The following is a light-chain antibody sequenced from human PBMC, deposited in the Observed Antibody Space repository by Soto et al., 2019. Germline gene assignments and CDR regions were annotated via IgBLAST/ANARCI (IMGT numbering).Light chain of an antibody. J-gene: IGLJ1*01. CDR3: SSYAGSNIRYV. V-gene: IGLV2-8*01. CDR1: SSDVGGYNY. Sequence: QSVLTQPPSASGSPGQSVTISCTGTSSDVGGYNYVSWYQQHPSKAPKLMIYEVSKRPSGVPDRFSGSKSGNTASLTVSGLQAEDEADYYCSSYAGSNIRYVFGPGTKVTVL. CDR2: EVS.